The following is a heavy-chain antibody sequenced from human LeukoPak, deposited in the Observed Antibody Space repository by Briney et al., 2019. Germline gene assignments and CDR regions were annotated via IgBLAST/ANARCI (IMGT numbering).Heavy chain of an antibody. D-gene: IGHD2-2*01. CDR1: GFTFSSYA. V-gene: IGHV3-30-3*01. CDR2: ISYDGSNK. Sequence: PGRPLRLSCAASGFTFSSYAMHWVRQAPGKGLEWVAVISYDGSNKYYADSVKGRFTISRDNSKNTLYLQMNSLRAEDTAVYYCARDDCSSTSCYDTDAFDIWGQGTMVTVSS. J-gene: IGHJ3*02. CDR3: ARDDCSSTSCYDTDAFDI.